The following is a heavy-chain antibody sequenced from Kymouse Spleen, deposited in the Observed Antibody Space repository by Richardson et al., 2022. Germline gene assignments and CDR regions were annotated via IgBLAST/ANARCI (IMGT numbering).Heavy chain of an antibody. D-gene: IGHD3-10*01. Sequence: QVQLQQWGAGLLKPSETLSLTCAVYGGSFSGYYWSWIRQPPGKGLEWIGEINHSGSTNYNPSLKSRVTISVDTSKNQFSLKLSSVTAADTAVYYCARGGTMVRGVISYYYYGMDVWGQGTTVTVSS. CDR3: ARGGTMVRGVISYYYYGMDV. CDR2: INHSGST. V-gene: IGHV4-34*01. J-gene: IGHJ6*02. CDR1: GGSFSGYY.